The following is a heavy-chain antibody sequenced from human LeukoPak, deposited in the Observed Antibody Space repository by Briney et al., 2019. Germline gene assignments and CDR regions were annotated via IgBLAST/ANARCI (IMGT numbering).Heavy chain of an antibody. D-gene: IGHD6-19*01. J-gene: IGHJ4*02. V-gene: IGHV1-18*01. CDR3: ARAGSGSGWYFDY. Sequence: VASVKVSCKASDYDFTSVGITWVRQAPGQGLEWMGWISPYNGDTRYVQKLQGRVTMTTDTSTSTAYMELRSLRFDDTAVYYSARAGSGSGWYFDYWGQGTLVTVSS. CDR1: DYDFTSVG. CDR2: ISPYNGDT.